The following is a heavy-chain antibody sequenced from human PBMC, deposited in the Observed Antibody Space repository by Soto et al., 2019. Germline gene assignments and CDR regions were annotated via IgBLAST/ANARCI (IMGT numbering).Heavy chain of an antibody. Sequence: LKISCKGSGYSFTSYWIGWVRQMPGKGLEWMGIIYPGDSDTRYSPSFQGQVTISADKSISTAYLQWSSLKASDTAMYDCTTSVDPAAEVYHCGTDVWGQG. CDR1: GYSFTSYW. CDR3: TTSVDPAAEVYHCGTDV. V-gene: IGHV5-51*01. D-gene: IGHD2-2*01. CDR2: IYPGDSDT. J-gene: IGHJ6*02.